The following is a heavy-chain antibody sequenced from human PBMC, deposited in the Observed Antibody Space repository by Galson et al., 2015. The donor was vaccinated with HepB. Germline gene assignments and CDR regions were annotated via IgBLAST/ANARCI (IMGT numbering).Heavy chain of an antibody. D-gene: IGHD5-12*01. Sequence: SVKVSCKASGYTFTSYAMNWVRQAPGQGLEWMGWINTNTGNPTYAQDFTGRFVFSLDTSVSTAYLQISSLKAEDTAVCYCASRYSGYDGRGWDAFDIWGQGTMVTVSS. CDR3: ASRYSGYDGRGWDAFDI. J-gene: IGHJ3*02. CDR2: INTNTGNP. V-gene: IGHV7-4-1*02. CDR1: GYTFTSYA.